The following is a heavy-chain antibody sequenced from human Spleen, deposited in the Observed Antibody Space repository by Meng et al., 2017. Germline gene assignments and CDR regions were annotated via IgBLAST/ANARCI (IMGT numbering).Heavy chain of an antibody. CDR1: GGSLSSGGYY. Sequence: SETLSLTCTVSGGSLSSGGYYWSWIRQLPGKGLEWIGYIYYTGSTYYNPSLKSRVTISVDTSKNQFSLKLTSVTAADTAVYYCARDAYSSAPGWFGPWGQGTQVTVSS. J-gene: IGHJ5*02. CDR2: IYYTGST. CDR3: ARDAYSSAPGWFGP. D-gene: IGHD6-19*01. V-gene: IGHV4-31*03.